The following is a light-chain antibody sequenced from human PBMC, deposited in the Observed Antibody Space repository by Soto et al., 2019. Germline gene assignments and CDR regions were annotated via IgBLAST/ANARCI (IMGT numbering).Light chain of an antibody. J-gene: IGKJ5*01. CDR3: QQYENLVT. V-gene: IGKV1-33*01. CDR1: QDIRNS. CDR2: DAS. Sequence: DIQMTRSPSSLSASVGDRFTITFQASQDIRNSLNWYQQKPGTAPNLLIYDASNLETGVPSRFSGSGSGTDFSFSISSLQPEDIATYYCQQYENLVTFGQGTRLEIK.